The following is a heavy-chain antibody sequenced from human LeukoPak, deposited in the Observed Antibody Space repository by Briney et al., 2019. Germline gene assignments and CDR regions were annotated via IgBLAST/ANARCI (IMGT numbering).Heavy chain of an antibody. CDR3: AKVSKDYYGSGSLPYYFDY. J-gene: IGHJ4*02. CDR2: ISGSGGST. CDR1: GFTFSSYA. V-gene: IGHV3-23*01. Sequence: GGSLRLSCAASGFTFSSYAMSWVRQAPGKGLEWVSAISGSGGSTYYADSVKGRFTISGDNSKNTLYLQMNSLRAEDTAVYYCAKVSKDYYGSGSLPYYFDYWGQGTLSPSPQ. D-gene: IGHD3-10*01.